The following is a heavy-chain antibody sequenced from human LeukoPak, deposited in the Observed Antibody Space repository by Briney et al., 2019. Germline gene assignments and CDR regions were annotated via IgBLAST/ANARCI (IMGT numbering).Heavy chain of an antibody. J-gene: IGHJ4*02. CDR3: TTIRRGNIFGYFDF. V-gene: IGHV4-59*11. CDR2: VFDSGRT. CDR1: GGSITTHH. Sequence: PSETLSLTCTVSGGSITTHHWNWIRQTPGKGPEWIGYVFDSGRTKENPSLKSRVTLSADTSKNQLSLRLSSVTAADTAVYYCTTIRRGNIFGYFDFCGQGILVSVSS. D-gene: IGHD5-18*01.